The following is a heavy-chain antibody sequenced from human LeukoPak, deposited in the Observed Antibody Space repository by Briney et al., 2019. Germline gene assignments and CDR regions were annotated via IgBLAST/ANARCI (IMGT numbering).Heavy chain of an antibody. V-gene: IGHV4-59*01. Sequence: SETLSLTCTVSGGSISSYYWSWIRQPPGKGLEWIGYIYYSGSTNYNPSLKSRVTISVDTSKNQFSLKLSSVTAADTAVYYCARVPEQWLVWEDAFDIWGQGTMVTVSS. J-gene: IGHJ3*02. CDR1: GGSISSYY. D-gene: IGHD6-19*01. CDR2: IYYSGST. CDR3: ARVPEQWLVWEDAFDI.